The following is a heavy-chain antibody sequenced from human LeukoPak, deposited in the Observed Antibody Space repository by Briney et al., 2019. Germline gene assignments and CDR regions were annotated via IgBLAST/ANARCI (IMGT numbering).Heavy chain of an antibody. CDR3: TTGNY. V-gene: IGHV3-15*01. Sequence: PGGSLRLSCAASGFSFTDAWMSWVRQAPGKGLEWVGHLKSKAAGGTTDYAAPVKARFTISGDDSKNTLYLQMNSLKTEDTAVYYCTTGNYWGQGTLVTVSS. J-gene: IGHJ4*02. CDR2: LKSKAAGGTT. CDR1: GFSFTDAW.